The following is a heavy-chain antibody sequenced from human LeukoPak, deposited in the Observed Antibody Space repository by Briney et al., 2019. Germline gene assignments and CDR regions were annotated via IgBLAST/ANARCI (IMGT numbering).Heavy chain of an antibody. D-gene: IGHD6-6*01. V-gene: IGHV4-31*03. CDR2: IYYSGST. CDR1: GGSISSGGYY. Sequence: SETLSLTCTVSGGSISSGGYYWSWIRQHPGKGLEWIGYIYYSGSTYYNPSLKSRVTISVDTSKNQFSLKLSSVTAADTAVYYCARGIAARPTNWFDPWGQGTLVTVSS. CDR3: ARGIAARPTNWFDP. J-gene: IGHJ5*02.